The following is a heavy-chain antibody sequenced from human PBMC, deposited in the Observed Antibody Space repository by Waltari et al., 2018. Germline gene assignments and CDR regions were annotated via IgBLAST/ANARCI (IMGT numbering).Heavy chain of an antibody. CDR3: ARDGEDIVVVPAAYSWFDP. CDR1: GGSFSGYY. Sequence: QVQLQQWGAGLLKPSETLSLTCAVYGGSFSGYYWSWIRQPPGKGLEWIGESNHRRSTNYNPSLKSRVTISVDTSKNQFSLKLSSVTAADTAVYYCARDGEDIVVVPAAYSWFDPWGQGTLVTVSS. V-gene: IGHV4-34*01. D-gene: IGHD2-2*01. CDR2: SNHRRST. J-gene: IGHJ5*02.